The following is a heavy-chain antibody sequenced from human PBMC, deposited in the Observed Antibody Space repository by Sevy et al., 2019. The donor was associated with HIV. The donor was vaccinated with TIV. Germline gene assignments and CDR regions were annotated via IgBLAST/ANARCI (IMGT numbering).Heavy chain of an antibody. Sequence: GGSLRLSCAASGFIFSSYEMNWVRQAPGKGLEWVSYISSGSSYTNYADSVKGRFTISRDNARNSLYLQMNSLRAEDTAVYYCAKDSRVYSSSHFDYWGQGIRVTVSS. CDR3: AKDSRVYSSSHFDY. D-gene: IGHD6-13*01. CDR1: GFIFSSYE. J-gene: IGHJ4*02. CDR2: ISSGSSYT. V-gene: IGHV3-48*03.